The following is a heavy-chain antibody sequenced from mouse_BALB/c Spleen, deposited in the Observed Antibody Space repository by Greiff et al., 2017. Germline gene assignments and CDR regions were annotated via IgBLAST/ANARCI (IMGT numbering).Heavy chain of an antibody. CDR1: GFNIKDTY. V-gene: IGHV14-3*02. CDR3: ARGGAYYGDV. J-gene: IGHJ1*01. Sequence: DVKLQESGAELVKPGASVKLSCTASGFNIKDTYMHWVKQRPEQGLEWIGRIDPANGNTKYDPKFQGKATITADTSSNTAYLQLSSLTSEDTAVYYCARGGAYYGDVWGAGTTVTVSS. CDR2: IDPANGNT. D-gene: IGHD1-1*01.